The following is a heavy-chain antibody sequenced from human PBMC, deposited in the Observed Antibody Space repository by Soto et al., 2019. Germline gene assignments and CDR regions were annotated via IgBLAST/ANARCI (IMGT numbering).Heavy chain of an antibody. D-gene: IGHD5-18*01. V-gene: IGHV3-11*06. Sequence: VQVVESGGGLVKPGGSLRLSCAASGFTLSDYYMSWIRQAPGKGLEWVSDISSSSTYTNYADSVKGRFTISRDNAKKSLYLQMNNLRAEDTAVYYCAREDVDTTLVYFDYWGQGTLVTVSS. CDR1: GFTLSDYY. J-gene: IGHJ4*02. CDR3: AREDVDTTLVYFDY. CDR2: ISSSSTYT.